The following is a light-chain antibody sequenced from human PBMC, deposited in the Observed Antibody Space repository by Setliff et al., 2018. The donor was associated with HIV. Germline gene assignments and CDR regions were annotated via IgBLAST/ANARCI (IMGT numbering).Light chain of an antibody. CDR3: SSYAGSDTYV. CDR2: DVT. CDR1: TSDIGAYNL. J-gene: IGLJ1*01. Sequence: QSALTQPASVSGSPGQPITISCTGTTSDIGAYNLVSWYQQYPGKAPKLLIYDVTKRPSGVSDRFSASKSANTASLTISGLHTEDEADYFCSSYAGSDTYVFGTGTKVTVL. V-gene: IGLV2-14*03.